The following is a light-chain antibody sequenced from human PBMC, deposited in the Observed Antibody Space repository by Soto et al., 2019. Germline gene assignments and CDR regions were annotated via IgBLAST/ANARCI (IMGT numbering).Light chain of an antibody. CDR3: QQYNTYPLT. Sequence: DIQMTQSPSTLSASVGDRVTITCRASQSFSSWLAWYQQKPGKAPKLLIYKASSLDNGVPSRFSGSGSGTEFTLTISRLQPDDFATYYCQQYNTYPLTFGPGTKVEIK. V-gene: IGKV1-5*03. J-gene: IGKJ4*01. CDR2: KAS. CDR1: QSFSSW.